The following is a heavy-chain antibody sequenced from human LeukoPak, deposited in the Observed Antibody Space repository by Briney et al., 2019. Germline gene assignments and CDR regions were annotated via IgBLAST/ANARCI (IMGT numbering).Heavy chain of an antibody. J-gene: IGHJ4*01. Sequence: GGSLKLSCAASGFTFSNSAMSWVRQAPGKGLEWVSTLSGSGITTYYADSVKGRFTISRDNSKNTLYLQMNTLRAEDSALYYCAKGIYSSGWSYFDYWGHGTLVTVSS. CDR2: LSGSGITT. CDR1: GFTFSNSA. V-gene: IGHV3-23*01. D-gene: IGHD6-19*01. CDR3: AKGIYSSGWSYFDY.